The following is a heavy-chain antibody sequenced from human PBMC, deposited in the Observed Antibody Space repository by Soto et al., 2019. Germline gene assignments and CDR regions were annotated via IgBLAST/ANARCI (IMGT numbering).Heavy chain of an antibody. CDR1: GFSFSSFA. D-gene: IGHD2-8*01. Sequence: GGSLRLSCAASGFSFSSFAMNWVRQAPGKGLEWVSIISGSADSTFYADSVKGRFTISRDNSKSTLYLQINSLRAEDTAVYYCAKTRGVMIYAISVYGMDVWGQGTTVTVSS. J-gene: IGHJ6*02. CDR2: ISGSADST. CDR3: AKTRGVMIYAISVYGMDV. V-gene: IGHV3-23*01.